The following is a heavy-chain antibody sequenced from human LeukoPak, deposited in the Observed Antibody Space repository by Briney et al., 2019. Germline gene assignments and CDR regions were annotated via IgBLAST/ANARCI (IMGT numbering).Heavy chain of an antibody. CDR2: IYYSGST. J-gene: IGHJ5*02. CDR1: GGSISSCY. D-gene: IGHD2-21*02. Sequence: SETLSLTCTVSGGSISSCYWSWIRQPPGKGLEWIGYIYYSGSTNYNPSLKSRVTISVDTSKNQFSLKLSSVTAADTAVYYCARIYCGGDCYSGDSGFDPWGQGTLVTVSS. V-gene: IGHV4-59*01. CDR3: ARIYCGGDCYSGDSGFDP.